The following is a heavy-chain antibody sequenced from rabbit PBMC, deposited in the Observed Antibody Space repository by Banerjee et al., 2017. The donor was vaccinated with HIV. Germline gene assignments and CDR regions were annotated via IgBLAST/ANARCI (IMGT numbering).Heavy chain of an antibody. D-gene: IGHD7-1*01. J-gene: IGHJ3*01. Sequence: QSLEESGGGLVKPEGSLTLTCKASGFDFSSNAMCWVRQAPGKGLEWIACIYAGSSGITYYASWAKGRFTISKTSSTTVTLQMTSLTAADTATYFCARDAGGDGYSNDLWGQGTLVTVS. CDR3: ARDAGGDGYSNDL. V-gene: IGHV1S40*01. CDR1: GFDFSSNA. CDR2: IYAGSSGIT.